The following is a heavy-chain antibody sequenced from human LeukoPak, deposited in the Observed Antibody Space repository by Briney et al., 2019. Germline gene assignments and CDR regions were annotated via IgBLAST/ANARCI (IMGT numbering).Heavy chain of an antibody. Sequence: PSETLSLTCTVSGGSISSYYWSWIRQPPGKGLEWIGYIYYSGSTNYNPSLKSRVTISVDTSKNQFSLKLSSVTAADTAVYYCARQTSGYYILAFDYWGQGTLVTVSS. CDR1: GGSISSYY. J-gene: IGHJ4*02. D-gene: IGHD3-22*01. CDR3: ARQTSGYYILAFDY. V-gene: IGHV4-59*08. CDR2: IYYSGST.